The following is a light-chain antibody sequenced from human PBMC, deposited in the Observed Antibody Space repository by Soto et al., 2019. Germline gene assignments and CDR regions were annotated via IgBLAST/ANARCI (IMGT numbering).Light chain of an antibody. CDR3: QQYNSFSKT. V-gene: IGKV1-5*01. J-gene: IGKJ1*01. CDR1: QSIGYW. Sequence: GDRVTITCRASQSIGYWLAWYQQKPGKAPNLLIYAASTLKTGVPSRFSGSGFGTEFTLTIASLQPDDSATYYCQQYNSFSKTFGRGTKVEIK. CDR2: AAS.